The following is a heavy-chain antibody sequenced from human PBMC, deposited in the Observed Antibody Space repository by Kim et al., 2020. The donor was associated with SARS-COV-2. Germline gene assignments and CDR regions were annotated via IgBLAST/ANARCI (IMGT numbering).Heavy chain of an antibody. V-gene: IGHV3-30-3*01. J-gene: IGHJ4*02. Sequence: GGSLRLSCAASGFTFSTSTMHWVRPAPGKGLEWVAFISYDGVTKYYADSVKGRFTISRDNSKNTLYLQMNSLRAEAMSMYYCTRSSGYYIGLEYWGQGT. D-gene: IGHD3-22*01. CDR2: ISYDGVTK. CDR3: TRSSGYYIGLEY. CDR1: GFTFSTST.